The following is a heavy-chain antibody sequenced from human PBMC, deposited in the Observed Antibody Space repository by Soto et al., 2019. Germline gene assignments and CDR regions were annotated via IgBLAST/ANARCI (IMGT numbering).Heavy chain of an antibody. Sequence: QVRLVQAGAEVRKPGSSVRVSCNASGGTFSNYAFSWVRQAPGQGLEWMGAIIPLFGTTRYAQKFQGRFTITADASTSTAYMDLSGLRSEDTAMYYCASGEGVVVRPKKDGFDFWGQGTMVTVSA. CDR3: ASGEGVVVRPKKDGFDF. D-gene: IGHD2-2*01. V-gene: IGHV1-69*01. CDR2: IIPLFGTT. J-gene: IGHJ3*01. CDR1: GGTFSNYA.